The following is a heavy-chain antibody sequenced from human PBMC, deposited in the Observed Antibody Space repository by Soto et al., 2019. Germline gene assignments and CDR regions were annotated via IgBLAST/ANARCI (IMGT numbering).Heavy chain of an antibody. CDR2: ISAYNGNT. D-gene: IGHD1-26*01. CDR3: ARAAAVGLFDY. CDR1: GYTFTSYG. V-gene: IGHV1-18*01. Sequence: QVQLVQSGAEXXXXGASVKVSCKASGYTFTSYGISWVRQAPGQGLEWMGWISAYNGNTKYAQKLQGRVTMTTDTSTSTAYMELRSLRSDDTAVYYCARAAAVGLFDYWGQGTLVTVSS. J-gene: IGHJ4*02.